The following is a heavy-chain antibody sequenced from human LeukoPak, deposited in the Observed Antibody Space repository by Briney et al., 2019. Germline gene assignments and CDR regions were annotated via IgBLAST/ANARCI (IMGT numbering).Heavy chain of an antibody. CDR1: GYTFTSYA. CDR3: ARGWDYYGSGSYYGY. Sequence: ASVKVPCKASGYTFTSYAMHWVRQAPGQRLEWMGWINAGNGNTKYSQKFQGRVTITRDTSASTVYMELSSLRSEDTAVYYCARGWDYYGSGSYYGYWGQGTLVTVSS. CDR2: INAGNGNT. D-gene: IGHD3-10*01. V-gene: IGHV1-3*01. J-gene: IGHJ4*02.